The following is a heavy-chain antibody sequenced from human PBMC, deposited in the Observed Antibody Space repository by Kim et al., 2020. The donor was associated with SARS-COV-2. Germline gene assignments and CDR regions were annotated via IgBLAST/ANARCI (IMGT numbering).Heavy chain of an antibody. V-gene: IGHV3-74*01. D-gene: IGHD2-8*01. CDR3: ARTNHFAMDV. CDR2: VKNDGRST. Sequence: RQAPGKGLGWLSRVKNDGRSTLYADSVQGRFSMSRDNAKNTVFLQMSSLGAEDTAVYFCARTNHFAMDVWGQGTTVTVSS. J-gene: IGHJ6*02.